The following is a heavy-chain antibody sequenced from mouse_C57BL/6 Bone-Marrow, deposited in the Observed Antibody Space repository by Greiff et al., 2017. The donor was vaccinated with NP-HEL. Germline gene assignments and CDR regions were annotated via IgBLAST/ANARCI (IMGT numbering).Heavy chain of an antibody. J-gene: IGHJ2*01. CDR3: ARDLYSKPFDY. CDR2: IDPANGNT. D-gene: IGHD2-5*01. CDR1: GFNFKNTY. Sequence: VQLQQSVAELVRPGASVKLSCTASGFNFKNTYMHWVKQRPEQGLEWIGRIDPANGNTNYAPKFQGKATITADTSSNTAYLQLSSLTSADTAIYYSARDLYSKPFDYWGQVTTLTVSS. V-gene: IGHV14-3*01.